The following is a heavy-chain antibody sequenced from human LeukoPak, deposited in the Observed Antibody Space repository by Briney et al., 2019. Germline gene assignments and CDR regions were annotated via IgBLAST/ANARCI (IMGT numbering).Heavy chain of an antibody. Sequence: GGSLRLSCAASGFTFSSYRMSWVRQAPGKGLEWVSAISGSGGSTYYADSVKGRFTISRDNSKNTLYLQMNSLRAEDTAVYYCAKAHYYDSSGYSVDYWGQGTLVTVSS. CDR1: GFTFSSYR. CDR3: AKAHYYDSSGYSVDY. D-gene: IGHD3-22*01. V-gene: IGHV3-23*01. J-gene: IGHJ4*02. CDR2: ISGSGGST.